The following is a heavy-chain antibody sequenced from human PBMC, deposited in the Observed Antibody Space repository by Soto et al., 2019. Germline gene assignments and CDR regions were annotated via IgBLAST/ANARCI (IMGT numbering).Heavy chain of an antibody. D-gene: IGHD4-17*01. Sequence: SETLSLTCAVSGGSISSGGYSWSWIRQPPGKGLEWIGYIYHSGSTYYNPSLKSRVTISVDRSKNQFSLKLSSVTAADTAVYYCARAHYGDYGYGMDVWGQGTAVTVSS. V-gene: IGHV4-30-2*01. CDR2: IYHSGST. CDR3: ARAHYGDYGYGMDV. CDR1: GGSISSGGYS. J-gene: IGHJ6*02.